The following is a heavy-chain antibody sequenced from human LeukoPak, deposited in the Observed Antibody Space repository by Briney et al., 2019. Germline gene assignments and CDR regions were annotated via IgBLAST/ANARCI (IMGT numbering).Heavy chain of an antibody. V-gene: IGHV4-59*08. CDR1: GGPFDSHY. CDR3: ARGVAVGGTNHFDP. Sequence: PSETLSLTCTVSGGPFDSHYWTSIRQPPGNGLEWIAFIYRSGSAVYSHSLRSRVTMSVDRSKRQFSLNLSSVTAADTAVYYCARGVAVGGTNHFDPWGQGTLVTVSS. J-gene: IGHJ5*02. D-gene: IGHD6-13*01. CDR2: IYRSGSA.